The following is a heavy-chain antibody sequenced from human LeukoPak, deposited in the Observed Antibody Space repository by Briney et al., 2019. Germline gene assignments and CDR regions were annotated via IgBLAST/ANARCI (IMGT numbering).Heavy chain of an antibody. V-gene: IGHV4-59*01. Sequence: SETLSLTCTVSGGSISSYYWSWIRQPPGKGLEWIGYIYYSGSTNYNPSLKSRVTISVDTSKNQFSLKLSSVTAADTAVYYCARMDYYDSSGYPTYAFDIWGQGTMVTVSS. CDR1: GGSISSYY. D-gene: IGHD3-22*01. CDR2: IYYSGST. CDR3: ARMDYYDSSGYPTYAFDI. J-gene: IGHJ3*02.